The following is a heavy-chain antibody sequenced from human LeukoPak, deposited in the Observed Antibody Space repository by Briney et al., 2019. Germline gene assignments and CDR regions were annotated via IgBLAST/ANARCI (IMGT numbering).Heavy chain of an antibody. CDR1: GGSISSTVYY. D-gene: IGHD6-25*01. CDR3: ARLLRLRFSYYFDY. Sequence: SETLSLTCTVSGGSISSTVYYWAWIRQPPGKGLEWIGSISYSGSTHYSPSLKSRVTISVDTSKKQFSLKLSSVTAADTAVYYCARLLRLRFSYYFDYWGQGTLVTVSS. V-gene: IGHV4-39*01. J-gene: IGHJ4*02. CDR2: ISYSGST.